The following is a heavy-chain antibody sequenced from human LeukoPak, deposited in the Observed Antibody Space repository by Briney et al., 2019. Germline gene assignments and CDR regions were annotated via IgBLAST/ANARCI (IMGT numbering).Heavy chain of an antibody. J-gene: IGHJ6*01. CDR3: ARDFRIAARRDYYYYYGMDV. CDR1: GGTFSSYA. V-gene: IGHV1-69*04. Sequence: SVKVSCKASGGTFSSYAISWVRPAPGQGLEWMGMIIPIFGIANYAQKFQGRVTITADKSTSTAYMELSSLRSEDTAVYYCARDFRIAARRDYYYYYGMDVWGQGTTVTVSS. CDR2: IIPIFGIA. D-gene: IGHD6-6*01.